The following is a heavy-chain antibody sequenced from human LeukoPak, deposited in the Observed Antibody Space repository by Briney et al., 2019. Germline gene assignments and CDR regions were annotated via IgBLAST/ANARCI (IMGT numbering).Heavy chain of an antibody. Sequence: SETLSLTFAVSGYSISSGYYWGWIRQPPGKGLEWIGSIYHSGSTYYNPSLKSRVTISVDTSKNQFSLKLSSVTAADTAVYYCARLPGGIQLWGRSFDYWGQGTLVTVSS. CDR2: IYHSGST. CDR3: ARLPGGIQLWGRSFDY. J-gene: IGHJ4*02. V-gene: IGHV4-38-2*01. CDR1: GYSISSGYY. D-gene: IGHD5-18*01.